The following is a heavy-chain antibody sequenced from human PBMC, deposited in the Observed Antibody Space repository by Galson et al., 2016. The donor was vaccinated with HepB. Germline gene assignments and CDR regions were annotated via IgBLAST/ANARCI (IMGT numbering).Heavy chain of an antibody. CDR2: ISSSSTYI. CDR3: ARQDEAVAGGSPWYFDL. CDR1: GFTFSSYG. D-gene: IGHD6-19*01. Sequence: SLRLSCAAAGFTFSSYGMHWVRQAPGKGLEWVSSISSSSTYIYYSDSMKGRFTISRDNAKNSLFLQMTSLRAEDTAIYYCARQDEAVAGGSPWYFDLWGRGTPVTVSS. V-gene: IGHV3-21*01. J-gene: IGHJ2*01.